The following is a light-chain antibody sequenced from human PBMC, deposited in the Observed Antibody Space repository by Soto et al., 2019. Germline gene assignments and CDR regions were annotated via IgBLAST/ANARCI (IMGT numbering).Light chain of an antibody. V-gene: IGKV3-15*01. Sequence: EIVMTQSPATLSVSPGERATLSCRASQSVSSNLAWYQQKPGQAPRLLIYGDSTKATGIPARFSGSWSGTEFTLTISSLQPEDFAVYYCQQYNNWPPEYTFGQGTELEIK. CDR3: QQYNNWPPEYT. CDR1: QSVSSN. J-gene: IGKJ2*01. CDR2: GDS.